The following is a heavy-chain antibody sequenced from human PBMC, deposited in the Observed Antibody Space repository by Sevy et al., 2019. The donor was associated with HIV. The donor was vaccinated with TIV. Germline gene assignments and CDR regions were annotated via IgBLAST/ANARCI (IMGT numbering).Heavy chain of an antibody. D-gene: IGHD5-12*01. CDR1: GFTFSSYA. V-gene: IGHV3-23*01. CDR2: VSGSGGST. CDR3: AKRPSPLFNGYNP. Sequence: GGSLRLSCAASGFTFSSYAMSWVRRAPGKGLEWVSAVSGSGGSTDYADSVKGRFTISRDNSKNTLYLQMNSLRAEDTAVYYRAKRPSPLFNGYNPWGQGTLVTVSS. J-gene: IGHJ5*02.